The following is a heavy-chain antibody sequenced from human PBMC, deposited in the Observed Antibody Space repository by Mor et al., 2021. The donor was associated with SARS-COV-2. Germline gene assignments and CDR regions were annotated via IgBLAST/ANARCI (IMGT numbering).Heavy chain of an antibody. CDR2: ISWNSGSI. V-gene: IGHV3-9*01. D-gene: IGHD6-19*01. J-gene: IGHJ5*01. CDR3: AKDMSSGWFSAWF. Sequence: VSGISWNSGSIGYADSVKGRFTISRDNAKNSLHLQMNSLRVEDTALYYCAKDMSSGWFSAWF.